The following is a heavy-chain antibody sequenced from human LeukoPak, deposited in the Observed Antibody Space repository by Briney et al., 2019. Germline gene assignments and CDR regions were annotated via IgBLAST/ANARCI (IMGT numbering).Heavy chain of an antibody. J-gene: IGHJ3*02. CDR2: VNPNNGGT. V-gene: IGHV1-2*02. D-gene: IGHD6-19*01. Sequence: DSVKVSCKASGYTFSGHYMHWVRQAPGQRLEWMGWVNPNNGGTTYAEKFQGRVTMTEDTSTDTAYMELSSLRSEDTAVYYCATDLAIAVAGHDAFDIWGQGTMVTVSS. CDR3: ATDLAIAVAGHDAFDI. CDR1: GYTFSGHY.